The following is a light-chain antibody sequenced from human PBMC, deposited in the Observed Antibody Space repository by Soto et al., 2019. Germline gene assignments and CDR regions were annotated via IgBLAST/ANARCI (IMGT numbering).Light chain of an antibody. J-gene: IGLJ1*01. Sequence: QSALTQPPSVPGSPGQSGAISCTGTSSDVGNSNGVSWYHQHPGTAPKLIIYDVNNRPSGVPDRFSGSKSGNTASLTISGLQAEDEGDYYCSSYTSSSTYVFGTGTKVTVL. CDR2: DVN. V-gene: IGLV2-18*02. CDR1: SSDVGNSNG. CDR3: SSYTSSSTYV.